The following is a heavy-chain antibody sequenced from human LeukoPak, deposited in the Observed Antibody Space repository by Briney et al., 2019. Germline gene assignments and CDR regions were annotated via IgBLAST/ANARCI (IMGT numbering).Heavy chain of an antibody. CDR2: IYYSGST. CDR1: GGSLTSHY. CDR3: ARILWFGESYGMDV. J-gene: IGHJ6*02. Sequence: TSETLSLTCTVSGGSLTSHYWSWIRQPPGKGLEWIGYIYYSGSTNYNPSLKSRGTISVDTSKNQFSLKLSSVTAADTAVYYCARILWFGESYGMDVWGQGTTVTVSS. V-gene: IGHV4-59*11. D-gene: IGHD3-10*01.